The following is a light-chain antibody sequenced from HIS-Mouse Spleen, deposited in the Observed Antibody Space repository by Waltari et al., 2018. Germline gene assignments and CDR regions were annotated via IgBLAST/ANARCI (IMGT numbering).Light chain of an antibody. Sequence: AIRMTQSPSSFSASTGDRVTITCRASPGISSYLAWYQQKPGKAPKLLIYAASSLQSGVPSRFSGSGSGTDFTLTISSLQPEDFATYYCQHSYSTPYTFGQGTKLEIK. V-gene: IGKV1-8*01. J-gene: IGKJ2*01. CDR3: QHSYSTPYT. CDR2: AAS. CDR1: PGISSY.